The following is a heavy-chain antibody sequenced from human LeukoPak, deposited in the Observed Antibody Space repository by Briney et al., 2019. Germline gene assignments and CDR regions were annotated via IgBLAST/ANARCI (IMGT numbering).Heavy chain of an antibody. J-gene: IGHJ4*02. D-gene: IGHD1-14*01. CDR1: GGSFSGYY. CDR2: INHSGST. V-gene: IGHV4-34*01. CDR3: AKPERIETNFDY. Sequence: SETLSLTCAVYGGSFSGYYWSWIRQPPGKGLEWIGEINHSGSTNYNPSLKSRVTISVDTSKNQFSLKLSSVTAADTAVYYCAKPERIETNFDYWGQGTLVTVSS.